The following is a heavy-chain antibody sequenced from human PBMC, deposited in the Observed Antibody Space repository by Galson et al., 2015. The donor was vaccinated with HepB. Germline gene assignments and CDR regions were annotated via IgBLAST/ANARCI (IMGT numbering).Heavy chain of an antibody. CDR1: GFTFSNSW. D-gene: IGHD3-10*01. J-gene: IGHJ4*02. Sequence: SLRLSCPASGFTFSNSWMHWVRQTPGKGLVWVSRINTDGSSATYADSVKGRFTISRDNAKNTLYLQMNSLRAEDTAVYYCISSYWGAPNYWGQGTLVTVSS. CDR3: ISSYWGAPNY. V-gene: IGHV3-74*01. CDR2: INTDGSSA.